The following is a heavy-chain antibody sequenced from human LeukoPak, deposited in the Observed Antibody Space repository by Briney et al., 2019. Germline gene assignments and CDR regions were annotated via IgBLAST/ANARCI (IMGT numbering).Heavy chain of an antibody. CDR2: IASNGGSE. CDR1: GFTFTTYG. D-gene: IGHD6-13*01. Sequence: GGSLRLSCAASGFTFTTYGLHCVRQAPGKGLEWVAAIASNGGSEYYADSVKGRFTISRDNSKNTLFLQMNSLRPDDTAVYYCAKRGHYSINWYHYFDYWGQGTLVTVSS. CDR3: AKRGHYSINWYHYFDY. J-gene: IGHJ4*02. V-gene: IGHV3-30*18.